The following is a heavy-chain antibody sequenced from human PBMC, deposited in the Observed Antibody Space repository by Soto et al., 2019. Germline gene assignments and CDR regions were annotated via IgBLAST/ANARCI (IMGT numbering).Heavy chain of an antibody. J-gene: IGHJ6*02. CDR1: GLTFSNAW. V-gene: IGHV3-15*01. CDR2: IKSKSDGGAT. Sequence: VGSLRLSCEASGLTFSNAWMNWVRQAPGKGLEWVGRIKSKSDGGATDYGPPVKGRFTISRDESKNILNLQMDSLKTEDTAVYYCTTGDPSYDFWSGHTASYYYYAMDVWGQGTTVTVSS. CDR3: TTGDPSYDFWSGHTASYYYYAMDV. D-gene: IGHD3-3*01.